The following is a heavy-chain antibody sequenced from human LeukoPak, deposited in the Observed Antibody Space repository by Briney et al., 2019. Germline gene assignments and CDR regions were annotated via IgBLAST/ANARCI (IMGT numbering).Heavy chain of an antibody. D-gene: IGHD3-22*01. CDR2: IRYDGSNK. V-gene: IGHV3-30*02. J-gene: IGHJ4*02. CDR3: AKGSIVVITSYYFDY. Sequence: GGSLRLSCAASGFTFSSYGMHWVRQAPGKGLEWVAFIRYDGSNKYYADSVKGRFTISRDNSKNTLHLQMNSLRAEDTAVYYCAKGSIVVITSYYFDYWGQGTLVTVSS. CDR1: GFTFSSYG.